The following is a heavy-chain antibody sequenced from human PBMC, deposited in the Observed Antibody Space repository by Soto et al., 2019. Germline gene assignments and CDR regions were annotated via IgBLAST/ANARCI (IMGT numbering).Heavy chain of an antibody. Sequence: QVQLVESGGGLVKPGGSLRLSCAASGFTFSDYYMSWIRQAPGKGLEWVSYISSSSSYTNYADSVKGRFTISRDNAKNSLYLQMNSLRAEDTAVYYCVRVRGSGSSSGDAFDIWGQGTMVTVSS. CDR1: GFTFSDYY. CDR3: VRVRGSGSSSGDAFDI. CDR2: ISSSSSYT. V-gene: IGHV3-11*06. D-gene: IGHD1-26*01. J-gene: IGHJ3*02.